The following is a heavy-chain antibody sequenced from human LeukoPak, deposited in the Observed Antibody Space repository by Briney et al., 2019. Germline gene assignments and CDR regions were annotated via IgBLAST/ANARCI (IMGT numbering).Heavy chain of an antibody. CDR2: ISAYNGKT. CDR1: GYTFTSYG. V-gene: IGHV1-18*01. Sequence: GASVKVSCKASGYTFTSYGSSGVGQAPGQGREGMGWISAYNGKTNYAQKLQGSVTMTTDTSTSTAYMELRSLRSADTAVYYCARDSSSGWYRLGYWGQGTLVTVSS. D-gene: IGHD6-19*01. CDR3: ARDSSSGWYRLGY. J-gene: IGHJ4*02.